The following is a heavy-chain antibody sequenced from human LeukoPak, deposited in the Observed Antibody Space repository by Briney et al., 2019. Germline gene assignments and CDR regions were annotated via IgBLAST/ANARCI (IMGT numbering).Heavy chain of an antibody. Sequence: GGSLRLSCAASEFTFSSYAMSWVRQAPGKGLEWVSTITSSGGSTYYADSVKGRFTISRDNSKNTLYLQMNSLRAEDTAVYYCASTGSGWSRGLDCWGQGTLVTVSS. CDR1: EFTFSSYA. V-gene: IGHV3-23*01. D-gene: IGHD6-19*01. J-gene: IGHJ4*02. CDR3: ASTGSGWSRGLDC. CDR2: ITSSGGST.